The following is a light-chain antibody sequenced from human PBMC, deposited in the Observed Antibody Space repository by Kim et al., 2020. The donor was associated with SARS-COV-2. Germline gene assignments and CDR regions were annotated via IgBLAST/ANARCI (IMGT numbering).Light chain of an antibody. CDR2: GKN. Sequence: LGQTIRITCQGDSLRSYYASWYQQKPGQAPVLVIYGKNNRPSGIPDRFSGSSSGNTASLTITGAQAEDEADYFCNSRDSSGHPKYVFGTGTKVTVL. CDR3: NSRDSSGHPKYV. CDR1: SLRSYY. V-gene: IGLV3-19*01. J-gene: IGLJ1*01.